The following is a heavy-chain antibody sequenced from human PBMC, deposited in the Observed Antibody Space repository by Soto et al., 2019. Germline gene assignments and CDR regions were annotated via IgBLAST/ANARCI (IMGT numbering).Heavy chain of an antibody. CDR1: GDSVSSNSAA. J-gene: IGHJ3*02. Sequence: PSQTLSLTCAISGDSVSSNSAAWNWIRQSPSRGLEWLGRTYYRSKWYNDYAVSVKSRITINPDTSKNQFSLQLNSVTPEDTAVYYCARDPDSSSSVFGYAIAFDAFDIWGQGTMVTVSS. CDR3: ARDPDSSSSVFGYAIAFDAFDI. D-gene: IGHD6-6*01. V-gene: IGHV6-1*01. CDR2: TYYRSKWYN.